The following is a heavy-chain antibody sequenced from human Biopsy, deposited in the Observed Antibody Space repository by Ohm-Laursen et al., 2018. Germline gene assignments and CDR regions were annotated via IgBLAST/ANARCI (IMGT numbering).Heavy chain of an antibody. J-gene: IGHJ4*01. Sequence: ASVKASCNVSGYTLTELSIHWVRQTGGKGLEWMGGFDREERKTGYAEKFQGRVTMTEDTSTDTVYMEVTSLRSDDTAVYYCATGPYYDTRFYYNVRPFDFWGQGTLVTVSS. D-gene: IGHD3-10*01. CDR1: GYTLTELS. CDR3: ATGPYYDTRFYYNVRPFDF. CDR2: FDREERKT. V-gene: IGHV1-24*01.